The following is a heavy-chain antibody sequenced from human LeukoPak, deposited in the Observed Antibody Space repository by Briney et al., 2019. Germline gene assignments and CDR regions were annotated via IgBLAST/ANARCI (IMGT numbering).Heavy chain of an antibody. Sequence: GASVKVSCRASGYTFTNYYMHWVRQAPGQGLEWMGIVNPSSISASYAQKFQGRVTMTRDTSTSTVSMELSSLRSDDTAVYYCASVYQHGMDVWGQGTTVTVSS. CDR2: VNPSSISA. V-gene: IGHV1-46*01. D-gene: IGHD2-2*01. CDR1: GYTFTNYY. J-gene: IGHJ6*02. CDR3: ASVYQHGMDV.